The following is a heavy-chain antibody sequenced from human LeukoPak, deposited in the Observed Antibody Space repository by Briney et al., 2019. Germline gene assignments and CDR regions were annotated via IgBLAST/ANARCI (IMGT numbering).Heavy chain of an antibody. J-gene: IGHJ4*02. CDR1: GGSFSGYY. V-gene: IGHV4-34*01. CDR2: INHSGST. D-gene: IGHD2-15*01. Sequence: SETLSLTCAVYGGSFSGYYWSWIRQPPGKGLEWIGEINHSGSTNYNPSLKSRVTISVDTSKNQFSLKLSSVTAADTAVYYCARLACRGGSCYLDYWGQGTLVTVSS. CDR3: ARLACRGGSCYLDY.